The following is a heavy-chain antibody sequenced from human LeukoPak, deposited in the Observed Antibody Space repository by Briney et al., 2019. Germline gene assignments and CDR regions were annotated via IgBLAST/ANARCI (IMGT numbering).Heavy chain of an antibody. CDR3: ARVQRGGGSWADY. D-gene: IGHD3-16*01. CDR2: INPNSGGT. CDR1: GYTFTGYY. J-gene: IGHJ4*02. Sequence: ASVKVSCKASGYTFTGYYMHWVRQAPGQGLEWMGWINPNSGGTNYAQKFQGRVTMTRDTSISTAYMELSRLRSDDTAVYYCARVQRGGGSWADYWGQGTLVTVSS. V-gene: IGHV1-2*02.